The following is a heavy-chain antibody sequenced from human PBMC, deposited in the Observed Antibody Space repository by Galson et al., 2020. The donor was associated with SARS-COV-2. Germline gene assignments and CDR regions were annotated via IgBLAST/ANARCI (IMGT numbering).Heavy chain of an antibody. V-gene: IGHV4-31*11. J-gene: IGHJ5*02. CDR3: ARSKHYYGDSDGMDP. CDR1: GDSISSGAYY. Sequence: SETLSLTCGVSGDSISSGAYYWTWIRQHPGKGPEWIGYIYSSGITYYNPSLRSRVSISIDTSQNHFSLKVNSVTAADAAVYFCARSKHYYGDSDGMDPWGQGTPVTVSS. D-gene: IGHD4-17*01. CDR2: IYSSGIT.